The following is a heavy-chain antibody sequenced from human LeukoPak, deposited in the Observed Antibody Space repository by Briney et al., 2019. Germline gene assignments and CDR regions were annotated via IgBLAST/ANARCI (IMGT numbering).Heavy chain of an antibody. CDR1: TFTFSSNA. Sequence: GGSLTLSCAASTFTFSSNAMSWIRPAPGKGLEWVLAISGSGGSTYYAEAVKGRFTISRDNSKNTLYLQMNSLRAEDTAVYYCAKDGGWELHSNRHFDYWGQGTLVTVSS. J-gene: IGHJ4*02. CDR3: AKDGGWELHSNRHFDY. V-gene: IGHV3-23*01. D-gene: IGHD1-26*01. CDR2: ISGSGGST.